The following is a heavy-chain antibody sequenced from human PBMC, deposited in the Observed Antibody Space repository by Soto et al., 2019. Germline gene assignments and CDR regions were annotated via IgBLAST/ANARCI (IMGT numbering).Heavy chain of an antibody. V-gene: IGHV3-23*01. J-gene: IGHJ4*02. D-gene: IGHD1-26*01. CDR2: ISGSGGST. CDR1: GFTFSSYA. CDR3: AKVSGSYPSGYFDS. Sequence: GGSLRLSCAASGFTFSSYAMSWVRQAPGKGLEWVSAISGSGGSTYYADSVKGRFTISRDNSKNTLYLQMNSLRAEDTAVYYCAKVSGSYPSGYFDSWGQGTMVTVPQ.